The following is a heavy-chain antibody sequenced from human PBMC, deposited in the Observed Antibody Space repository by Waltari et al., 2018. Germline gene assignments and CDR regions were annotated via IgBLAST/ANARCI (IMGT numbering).Heavy chain of an antibody. CDR1: GGSISSSSYY. Sequence: QLQLQESGPGLVKPSETLSLTCTVPGGSISSSSYYWGWIRQPPGKGLEWIGSIYYSGSTYYNPSLKSRVTISVDTSKNQFSLKLSSVTAADTAVYYCASQYSSSWYPLAYYFDYWGQGTLVTVSS. D-gene: IGHD6-13*01. CDR3: ASQYSSSWYPLAYYFDY. CDR2: IYYSGST. J-gene: IGHJ4*02. V-gene: IGHV4-39*07.